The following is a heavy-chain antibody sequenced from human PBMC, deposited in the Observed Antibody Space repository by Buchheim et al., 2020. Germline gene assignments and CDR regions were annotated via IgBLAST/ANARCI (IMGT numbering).Heavy chain of an antibody. CDR2: ISGSGGST. CDR1: GFTFSSYA. Sequence: EVQLLESGGGLVQPGGSLRLSCAASGFTFSSYAMSWVRQAPGKGLEWVSAISGSGGSTYYADSVNGRFTIPRDNSKNTLYLQMNSLRAEDTAVYYCAKDGYCSSTSGPNYYYGMDVWGQGTT. J-gene: IGHJ6*02. CDR3: AKDGYCSSTSGPNYYYGMDV. V-gene: IGHV3-23*01. D-gene: IGHD2-2*03.